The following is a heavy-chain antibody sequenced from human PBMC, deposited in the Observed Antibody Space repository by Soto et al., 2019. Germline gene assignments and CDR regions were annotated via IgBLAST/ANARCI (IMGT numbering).Heavy chain of an antibody. Sequence: PSETLSLTCAVSGYSISSAYYWGWIRQPPGKGLEWIGSVYYTGSTDYNPSLKSRVTISVDTSKNQFSLKLSSVTAADTAVYYCAREETGTLLSPPYTTTIVGMDVRGQGTTVTSP. D-gene: IGHD1-1*01. CDR2: VYYTGST. CDR3: AREETGTLLSPPYTTTIVGMDV. V-gene: IGHV4-38-2*02. CDR1: GYSISSAYY. J-gene: IGHJ6*02.